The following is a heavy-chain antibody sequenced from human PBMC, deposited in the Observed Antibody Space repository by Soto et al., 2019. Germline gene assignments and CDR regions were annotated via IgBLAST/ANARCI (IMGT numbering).Heavy chain of an antibody. J-gene: IGHJ3*02. CDR3: ARNIVVVPAAPDAFDI. CDR2: INAGNGNT. D-gene: IGHD2-2*01. V-gene: IGHV1-3*01. Sequence: VASVKVSCKDSGYTLTSYARHWVRQAPGQRLEWMGWINAGNGNTKYSQKFQGRVTITRDTSASTAYMELSSLRSEDTAVYYCARNIVVVPAAPDAFDIWGQGTMVTVSS. CDR1: GYTLTSYA.